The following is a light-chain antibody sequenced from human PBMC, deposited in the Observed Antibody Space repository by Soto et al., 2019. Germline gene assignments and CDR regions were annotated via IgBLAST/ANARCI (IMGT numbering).Light chain of an antibody. CDR1: SSNFKTNT. V-gene: IGLV1-44*01. CDR3: ATWDDSLNGLI. J-gene: IGLJ2*01. Sequence: QPVLTQPHSASGTPGQRVTISCSGGSSNFKTNTVSWYHQLPGAAPRLLIYSDHQRPSRAPDRCSGSKSGTSASLAIRGLQAEDDGTYHCATWDDSLNGLIFGGGTKLTVL. CDR2: SDH.